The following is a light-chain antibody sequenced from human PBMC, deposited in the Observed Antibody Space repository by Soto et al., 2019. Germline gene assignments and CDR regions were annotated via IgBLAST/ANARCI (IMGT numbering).Light chain of an antibody. J-gene: IGKJ5*01. CDR3: QEYNTAPRVT. CDR2: AAS. CDR1: HGVNNF. Sequence: DIQLTQSPSSLSASLGDRATITCRASHGVNNFLACYQQKPGKVPKLLIYAASTVQSGVPSRFSGAGSGTDFALTISSLQPEDVASYYCQEYNTAPRVTFGQGTRLEIK. V-gene: IGKV1-27*01.